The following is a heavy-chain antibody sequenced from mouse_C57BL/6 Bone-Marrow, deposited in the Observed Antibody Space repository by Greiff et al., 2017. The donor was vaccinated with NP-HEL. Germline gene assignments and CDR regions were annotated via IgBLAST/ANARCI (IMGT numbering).Heavy chain of an antibody. CDR3: ARRMTDLGGAMDY. V-gene: IGHV1-64*01. J-gene: IGHJ4*01. CDR1: GYTFTSYW. Sequence: QVQLQQPGAELVKPGASVKLSCKASGYTFTSYWMHWVKQRPGQGLEWIGMIHPNSGSTNYNEKFKSKATLTVDKSSSTAYMQLSSLTSEDSAVYYCARRMTDLGGAMDYWGQGTSVTVSS. CDR2: IHPNSGST.